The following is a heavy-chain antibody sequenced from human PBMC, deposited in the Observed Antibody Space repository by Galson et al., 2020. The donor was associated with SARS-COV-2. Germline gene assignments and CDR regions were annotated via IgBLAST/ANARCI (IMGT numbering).Heavy chain of an antibody. CDR1: GFTYSSYA. J-gene: IGHJ4*02. Sequence: GGSLRLSCAASGFTYSSYAMSWVRQAPGKGLEWVSAISGSGGSTYYADSVKGRFTISRDNSKNTLFLQMRGLRAEDTAVYYCAKPKGGYDCRSGYPFDYWGQGTLVTVSS. D-gene: IGHD3-3*01. V-gene: IGHV3-23*01. CDR3: AKPKGGYDCRSGYPFDY. CDR2: ISGSGGST.